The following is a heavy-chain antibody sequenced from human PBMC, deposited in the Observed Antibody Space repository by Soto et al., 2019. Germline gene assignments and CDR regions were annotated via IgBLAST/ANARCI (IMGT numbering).Heavy chain of an antibody. V-gene: IGHV4-39*07. Sequence: HSETLSLTCTVSGGSIIGSSYYWGWIRQPPGKGLEWFGSIHYSGSTNYNPSLKSRVTISVDTSKNQFSLKLSSVTAADTAVYYCARDPGSGSYYGWFDPWGQGTLVTVSS. J-gene: IGHJ5*02. CDR2: IHYSGST. CDR1: GGSIIGSSYY. D-gene: IGHD3-10*01. CDR3: ARDPGSGSYYGWFDP.